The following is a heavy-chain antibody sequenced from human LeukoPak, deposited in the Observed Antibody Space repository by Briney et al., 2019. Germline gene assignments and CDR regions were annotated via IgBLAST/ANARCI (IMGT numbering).Heavy chain of an antibody. Sequence: SVKVSCKASGGTFNSYAISWVRQAPGQGLEWMGGIIPVFGTAIYAQNFQGRVTITADESTNTAYMELGTLTSEDTAIYYCARDLAADLDYWGQGTLVTVSS. V-gene: IGHV1-69*13. CDR3: ARDLAADLDY. J-gene: IGHJ4*02. D-gene: IGHD6-13*01. CDR2: IIPVFGTA. CDR1: GGTFNSYA.